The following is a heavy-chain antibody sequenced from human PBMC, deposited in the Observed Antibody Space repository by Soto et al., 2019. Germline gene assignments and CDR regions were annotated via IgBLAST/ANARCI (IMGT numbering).Heavy chain of an antibody. CDR2: INWNGGST. CDR3: ARTSTVTTSGWRGYFDL. V-gene: IGHV3-9*01. D-gene: IGHD4-17*01. J-gene: IGHJ2*01. CDR1: GFTFDDYA. Sequence: EVQLVESGGGLVQPGRYLRLSCAASGFTFDDYAMHWVRQAPGKGLEWVSGINWNGGSTGYADSVKGRFTIARDNAKNSLYLQMNSLRAEDTALYYCARTSTVTTSGWRGYFDLWGRGTLVTVSS.